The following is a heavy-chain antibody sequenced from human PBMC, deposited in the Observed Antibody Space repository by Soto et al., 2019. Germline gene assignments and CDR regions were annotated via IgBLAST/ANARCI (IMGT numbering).Heavy chain of an antibody. D-gene: IGHD1-1*01. CDR2: ISGSGGST. CDR3: VKGLDWNVAYYYMDV. J-gene: IGHJ6*03. V-gene: IGHV3-23*01. CDR1: GFTFSSYA. Sequence: GGSLRLSCAASGFTFSSYAMSWVRQAPGKGLEWVSAISGSGGSTYYADSVKGRFTISRDNSKNTLYLQMNSLRAEDTAVYYCVKGLDWNVAYYYMDVWGKGTTVTVSS.